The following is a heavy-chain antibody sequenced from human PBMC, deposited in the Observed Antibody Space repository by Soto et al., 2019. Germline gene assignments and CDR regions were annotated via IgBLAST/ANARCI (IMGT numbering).Heavy chain of an antibody. V-gene: IGHV4-4*02. Sequence: QVQLQESGPGLVEPSGTLSLTCTVSGDSISSDYYWSWVRQPPGKRLEWIGEIYHTGTTNYNPSLKSQVSISRDRSKNQFSLKLNSVTAADTAVYYCAKDTHWGLGYWGQGTLVTVSS. CDR1: GDSISSDYY. CDR2: IYHTGTT. CDR3: AKDTHWGLGY. J-gene: IGHJ4*02. D-gene: IGHD7-27*01.